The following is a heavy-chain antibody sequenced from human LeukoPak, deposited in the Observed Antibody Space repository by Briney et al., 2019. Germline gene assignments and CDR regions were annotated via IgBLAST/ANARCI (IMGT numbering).Heavy chain of an antibody. CDR3: TRVGSSGSVEY. CDR1: GFTFSDYY. D-gene: IGHD1-1*01. V-gene: IGHV3-11*06. CDR2: ISSRSSDT. J-gene: IGHJ4*02. Sequence: GGALRLSCAASGFTFSDYYMSWIRQAPGKGLEWVSYISSRSSDTNYADSVKGRFTISRDNAKNSLYLQMNSLRAEDTAVYYCTRVGSSGSVEYWGQGTLVTVSS.